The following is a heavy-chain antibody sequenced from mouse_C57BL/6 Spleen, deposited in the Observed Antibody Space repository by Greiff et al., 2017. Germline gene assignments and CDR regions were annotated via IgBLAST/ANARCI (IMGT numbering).Heavy chain of an antibody. J-gene: IGHJ2*01. Sequence: VQLKESGPELVKPGASVKIPCKASGYTFTDYNMDWVKQSHGKSLEWIGDINPNNGGTIYNQKFKGKATLTVDKSSSTAYMELRSLTSEDTAVYYCARGGYYSKRVFDYWGQGTTLTVSS. CDR1: GYTFTDYN. D-gene: IGHD2-5*01. V-gene: IGHV1-18*01. CDR3: ARGGYYSKRVFDY. CDR2: INPNNGGT.